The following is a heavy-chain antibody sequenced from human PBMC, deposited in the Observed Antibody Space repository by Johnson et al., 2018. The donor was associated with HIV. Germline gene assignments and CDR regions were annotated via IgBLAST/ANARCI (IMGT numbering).Heavy chain of an antibody. V-gene: IGHV3-23*03. CDR3: AKPSAAAGTFAFDI. CDR1: GFTFSNY. J-gene: IGHJ3*02. CDR2: IFSGGST. Sequence: VQLVESGGGLVQPGGSLRLSCAASGFTFSNYMSWVRQAPGKGLEFVSVIFSGGSTYYPDSVTGRFTISSDNSKNPLYLQMNSLRAEDTAVYYCAKPSAAAGTFAFDIWGQGTMVTVSS. D-gene: IGHD6-13*01.